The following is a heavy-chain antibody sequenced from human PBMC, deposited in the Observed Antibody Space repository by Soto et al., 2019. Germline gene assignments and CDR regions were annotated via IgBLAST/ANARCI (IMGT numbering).Heavy chain of an antibody. J-gene: IGHJ6*02. V-gene: IGHV3-48*04. CDR1: GFTLSPYH. CDR3: ARDWSMETTPFHYAMHV. Sequence: GGYLRDSSAASGFTLSPYHMDWVRQAPGKGLEWVAYINAGSSTIHYADSVRGRFTISRDNAKNSLYLQMDSLRAEDTAVYYCARDWSMETTPFHYAMHVWGQWPTVTVSS. CDR2: INAGSSTI. D-gene: IGHD2-15*01.